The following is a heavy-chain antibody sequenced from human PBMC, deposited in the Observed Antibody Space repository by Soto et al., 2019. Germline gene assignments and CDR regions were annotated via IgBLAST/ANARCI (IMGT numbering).Heavy chain of an antibody. CDR1: GFTCSSYA. CDR2: ISGSGGST. D-gene: IGHD3-10*01. Sequence: EVQLFESGGGLLQPGGSLRLSCAASGFTCSSYAMSWVRQAPGNVLVWVSAISGSGGSTYYADSVKGRFTISRDNSKNTLYLQMNSLRAEDTAVYYCAKIPARRGAYYFDYWGQGTLVTVSS. V-gene: IGHV3-23*01. J-gene: IGHJ4*02. CDR3: AKIPARRGAYYFDY.